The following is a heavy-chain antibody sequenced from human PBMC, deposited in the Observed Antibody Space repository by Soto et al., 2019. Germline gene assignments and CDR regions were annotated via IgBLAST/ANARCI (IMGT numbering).Heavy chain of an antibody. V-gene: IGHV1-69*13. CDR1: GGTFSSYA. J-gene: IGHJ4*02. D-gene: IGHD2-2*02. CDR3: ARDLGPVGYCSSTSCYTGFDY. CDR2: IIPIFGTA. Sequence: SVKVSCKASGGTFSSYAISWVRQAPGQGLEWMGGIIPIFGTANYAQEFQGRVTITADESTSTAYMELSSLRSEDTAVYYCARDLGPVGYCSSTSCYTGFDYWGQGTLVTVSS.